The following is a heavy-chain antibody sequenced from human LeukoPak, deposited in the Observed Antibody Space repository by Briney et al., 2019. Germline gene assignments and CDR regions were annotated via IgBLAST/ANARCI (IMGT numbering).Heavy chain of an antibody. J-gene: IGHJ4*02. CDR2: ISSSSSYI. Sequence: GGSLRLSCAASGFSFSNYWMGWVRQAPGKGLEWVSSISSSSSYIYYADSVKGRFTISRDNAKNSLYLQMNSLRAEDTAVYYCARDGTYYDFWSGYYPLDYWGQGTLVTVSS. V-gene: IGHV3-21*01. CDR1: GFSFSNYW. D-gene: IGHD3-3*01. CDR3: ARDGTYYDFWSGYYPLDY.